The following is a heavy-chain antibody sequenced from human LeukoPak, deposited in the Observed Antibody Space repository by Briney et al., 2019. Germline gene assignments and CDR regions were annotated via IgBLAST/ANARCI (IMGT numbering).Heavy chain of an antibody. V-gene: IGHV3-64D*06. CDR1: GFTFSNYA. CDR3: VKPYYFGSGSYNC. CDR2: ISSNGGST. J-gene: IGHJ4*02. Sequence: GGSLRLSCSASGFTFSNYAMYWVRQAPGKGLEYVSLISSNGGSTYCADSVKGRFTISRDNSKNTLHLQMSSLRAEDTAFYYCVKPYYFGSGSYNCWGQGTLVTVSS. D-gene: IGHD3-10*01.